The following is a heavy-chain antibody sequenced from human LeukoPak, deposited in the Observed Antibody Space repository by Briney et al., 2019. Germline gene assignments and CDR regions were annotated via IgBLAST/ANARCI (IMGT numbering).Heavy chain of an antibody. CDR3: AKGTRSSTSCYGGY. J-gene: IGHJ4*02. D-gene: IGHD2-2*01. CDR2: ISGGGETT. Sequence: GGSLRLSCAASGFTFNNYAMNWVRQAPGKGLEWVSSISGGGETTYYADSVKGRFTVSRDNSKNTLYLQMNSLRAEDTAVYYCAKGTRSSTSCYGGYWGQGTLVTVSS. V-gene: IGHV3-23*01. CDR1: GFTFNNYA.